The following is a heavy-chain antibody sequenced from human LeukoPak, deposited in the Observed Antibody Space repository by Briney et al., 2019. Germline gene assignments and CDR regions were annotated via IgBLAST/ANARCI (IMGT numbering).Heavy chain of an antibody. CDR2: ISSSSSTI. D-gene: IGHD3-22*01. CDR1: GFTFSSYS. V-gene: IGHV3-48*01. CDR3: ARDPDYYDSSGPSF. Sequence: GGSLRLSCAASGFTFSSYSMNWVRQAPGKGLEWVSYISSSSSTIYYADSVKDRFTISRDNAKNSLYLQMNSLRAEDTAVYYCARDPDYYDSSGPSFGGQGTLVTVSS. J-gene: IGHJ4*02.